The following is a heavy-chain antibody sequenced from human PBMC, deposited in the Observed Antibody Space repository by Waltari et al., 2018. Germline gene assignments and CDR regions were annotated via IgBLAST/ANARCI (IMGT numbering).Heavy chain of an antibody. CDR2: ISWNSGSI. V-gene: IGHV3-9*01. CDR1: GFTFDDYA. Sequence: EVQLVESGGGLVQPGRSLRLSCAASGFTFDDYAMHWVRQAPGKGLEWVSGISWNSGSIGYADSVKGRFTISRDNAKNSLYLQMNSLRAEDTALYYCAKASVGATIDYWGQGTLVTVSS. CDR3: AKASVGATIDY. D-gene: IGHD1-26*01. J-gene: IGHJ4*02.